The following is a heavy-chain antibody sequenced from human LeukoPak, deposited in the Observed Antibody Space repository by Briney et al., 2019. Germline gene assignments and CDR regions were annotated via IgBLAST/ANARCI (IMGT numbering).Heavy chain of an antibody. CDR2: IIPILGIA. CDR3: ARGWDPYSSSLDY. Sequence: AASVKVSCKASGGTFSSYAISWVRQAPGQGLEWMGRIIPILGIANYAQKFQGRVTITADKSTSTAYMELSSLRSEDTAVYYCARGWDPYSSSLDYWGQGTLVTVSS. J-gene: IGHJ4*02. CDR1: GGTFSSYA. D-gene: IGHD4-11*01. V-gene: IGHV1-69*04.